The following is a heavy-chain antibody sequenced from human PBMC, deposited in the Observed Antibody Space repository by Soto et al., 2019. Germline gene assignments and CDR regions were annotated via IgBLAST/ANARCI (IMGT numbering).Heavy chain of an antibody. J-gene: IGHJ3*02. Sequence: GSLRLSCAASGFTFSSYWMSWVRQAPGKGLGWVANIKQDGSEKYYVDSVKGRFTISRDNAKNSLYLQMNSLRAEDTAVYYCARGPPTLLWFGELLGGGGAFDIWGQGTMVTVSS. CDR3: ARGPPTLLWFGELLGGGGAFDI. CDR1: GFTFSSYW. CDR2: IKQDGSEK. V-gene: IGHV3-7*03. D-gene: IGHD3-10*01.